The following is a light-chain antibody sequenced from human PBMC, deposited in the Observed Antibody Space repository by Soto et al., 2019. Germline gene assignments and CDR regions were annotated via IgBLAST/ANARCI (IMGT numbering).Light chain of an antibody. CDR3: SSDTSISTRV. V-gene: IGLV2-14*01. CDR2: EVS. CDR1: SSDVGGYNY. J-gene: IGLJ3*02. Sequence: QSALTQPASVSGSPGQSITISCTGTSSDVGGYNYVSWYQQHPGKAPKLMIYEVSNRPSGVSNRFSGSKSGNTASLTISGLHAEDAADYYCSSDTSISTRVFGGGTKLTVL.